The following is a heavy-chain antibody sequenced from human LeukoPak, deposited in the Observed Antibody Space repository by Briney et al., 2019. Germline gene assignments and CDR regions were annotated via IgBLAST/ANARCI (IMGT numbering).Heavy chain of an antibody. CDR2: IIPILGIA. CDR3: ARGSMVRGVQTSYCAMDG. Sequence: SVNVSCKPSLGTFSSYAISRVRQAPGQGREWMGRIIPILGIANYAQKFQGRVTITADKSTSTAYMELSSLRSEDTAMYYCARGSMVRGVQTSYCAMDGGGEGTTVTVSA. V-gene: IGHV1-69*04. D-gene: IGHD3-10*01. J-gene: IGHJ6*01. CDR1: LGTFSSYA.